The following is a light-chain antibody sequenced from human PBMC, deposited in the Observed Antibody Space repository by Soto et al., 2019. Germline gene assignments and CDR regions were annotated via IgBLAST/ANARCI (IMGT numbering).Light chain of an antibody. CDR1: QSVSRN. CDR3: QQYNNWPTWA. J-gene: IGKJ1*01. V-gene: IGKV3-15*01. Sequence: EIVMTQSPATLSVSPGERATLSCRASQSVSRNIAWYQQKPGQAPRLLIYGASTRAIGIPARFSGSGSGTEFTLTISSLQSEDFAVYYCQQYNNWPTWAFGQGTNVEIK. CDR2: GAS.